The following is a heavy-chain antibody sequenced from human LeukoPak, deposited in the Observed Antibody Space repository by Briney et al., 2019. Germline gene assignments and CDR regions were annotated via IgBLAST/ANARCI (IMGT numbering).Heavy chain of an antibody. V-gene: IGHV4-34*01. CDR3: ARRRGAYGDYVY. D-gene: IGHD4-17*01. CDR1: GGSFSGYY. J-gene: IGHJ4*02. Sequence: SETLSLTCAVYGGSFSGYYWSWIRQPPGKGLEWIGEINHSGSTNYSPSLKSRVTISVDTSKNQFSLRLNSVTAADTAVYYCARRRGAYGDYVYWGQGTLVTVSS. CDR2: INHSGST.